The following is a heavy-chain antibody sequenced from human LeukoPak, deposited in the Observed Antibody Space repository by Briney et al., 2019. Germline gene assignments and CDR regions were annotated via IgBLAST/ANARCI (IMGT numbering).Heavy chain of an antibody. CDR1: GGSISSYY. V-gene: IGHV4-59*08. CDR3: ARLGDYGDWYY. D-gene: IGHD4-17*01. CDR2: IYYSGST. J-gene: IGHJ4*02. Sequence: SETLSLTCTVSGGSISSYYWSWIRQPPGKGLEWIGYIYYSGSTNYSPSLKSRVTISVDTSKNQFSLKLSSVTAADTAVYYCARLGDYGDWYYWGQGTLVTVSS.